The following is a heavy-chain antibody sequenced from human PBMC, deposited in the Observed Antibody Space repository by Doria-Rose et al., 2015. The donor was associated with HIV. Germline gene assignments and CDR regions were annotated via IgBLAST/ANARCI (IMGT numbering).Heavy chain of an antibody. V-gene: IGHV4-34*01. CDR2: INHSGST. J-gene: IGHJ6*02. Sequence: QVQLQQWDAGLVKPSEALSLTYAVFGGSFSGYYWSWIRQPPGKGLEWIGEINHSGSTNYNTSLKSRVTISLDTSKNLFSLKLSSVTAADTAVYYCARGLLRGGWNDVDYYYGMDVWGQGTTVTVSS. CDR1: GGSFSGYY. D-gene: IGHD1-1*01. CDR3: ARGLLRGGWNDVDYYYGMDV.